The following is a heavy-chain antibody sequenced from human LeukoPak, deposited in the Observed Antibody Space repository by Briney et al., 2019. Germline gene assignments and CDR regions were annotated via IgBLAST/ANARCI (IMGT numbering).Heavy chain of an antibody. Sequence: ASVKVSCKASGGTFSSYAISWVRQAPGQGLVWMGGIIPIFGTANYAQKFQGRVTITTDESTSTAYMELSSLRSEDTAVYYCARDPWQGYYDSSGYSEWGQGTLVTVSS. CDR3: ARDPWQGYYDSSGYSE. V-gene: IGHV1-69*05. D-gene: IGHD3-22*01. J-gene: IGHJ4*02. CDR2: IIPIFGTA. CDR1: GGTFSSYA.